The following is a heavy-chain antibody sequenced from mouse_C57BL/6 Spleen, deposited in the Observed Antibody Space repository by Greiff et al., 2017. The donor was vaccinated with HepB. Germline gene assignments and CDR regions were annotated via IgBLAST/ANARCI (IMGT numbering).Heavy chain of an antibody. Sequence: VQLQQSGAELVKPGASVKISCKASGYAFSSYWMNWVKQRPGKGLEWIGQIYPGDGDTNYNGKFKGKATLTADKSSSTAYMQLTSLTSEDSAVYFCAREMVTTAYYCAMDYWGQGTSVTVSS. CDR2: IYPGDGDT. CDR1: GYAFSSYW. CDR3: AREMVTTAYYCAMDY. D-gene: IGHD2-1*01. V-gene: IGHV1-80*01. J-gene: IGHJ4*01.